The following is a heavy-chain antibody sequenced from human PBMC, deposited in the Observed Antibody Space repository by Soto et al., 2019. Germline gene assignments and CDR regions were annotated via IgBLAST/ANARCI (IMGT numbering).Heavy chain of an antibody. CDR2: IYYSGST. V-gene: IGHV4-39*01. D-gene: IGHD6-6*01. CDR3: ARRGKGQLGGNWFDP. CDR1: GGSISSSSYY. Sequence: QLQLQESGPGLVKPSETLSLTCTVSGGSISSSSYYWGWIRQPPGKGLEWIGSIYYSGSTYYNPPLKSRVTISVDTSKNQFALKLSSVTAADTAVYYCARRGKGQLGGNWFDPWGQGTLVTVSS. J-gene: IGHJ5*02.